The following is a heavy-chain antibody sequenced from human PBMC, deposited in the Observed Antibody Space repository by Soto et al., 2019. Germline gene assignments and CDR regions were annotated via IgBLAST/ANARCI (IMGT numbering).Heavy chain of an antibody. J-gene: IGHJ6*03. V-gene: IGHV4-59*01. D-gene: IGHD4-4*01. CDR3: ARERNYQNYYYYYMDV. CDR1: GGSISSYY. CDR2: IYYSGST. Sequence: SETLSLTCTVSGGSISSYYWSWIRQPPGKGLEWIGYIYYSGSTNYNPSLKSRVTISVDTSKNQFSLKLSSVTAADTAVYYCARERNYQNYYYYYMDVWGKGTTVTVSS.